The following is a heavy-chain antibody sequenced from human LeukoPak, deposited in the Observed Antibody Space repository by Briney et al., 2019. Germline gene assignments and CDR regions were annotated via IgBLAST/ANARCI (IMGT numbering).Heavy chain of an antibody. D-gene: IGHD5-18*01. Sequence: ASVKVSCKASGYTFTSYGISWVRQAPGQGLEWMGWISAYNGNTNYAQKLQGRVTMAIDTSTSTDYMELRSLRSDDTAVYYCARDRGYILFDYWGQGTLVTVSS. CDR3: ARDRGYILFDY. V-gene: IGHV1-18*01. J-gene: IGHJ4*02. CDR2: ISAYNGNT. CDR1: GYTFTSYG.